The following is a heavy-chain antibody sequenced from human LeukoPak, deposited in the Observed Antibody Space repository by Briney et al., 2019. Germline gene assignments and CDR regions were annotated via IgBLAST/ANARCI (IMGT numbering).Heavy chain of an antibody. J-gene: IGHJ4*02. CDR2: LSSGGNT. V-gene: IGHV4-39*01. CDR3: SRTSSRRFDY. Sequence: PSETLSLTCAVSGASIRSVNYHWDWVRQPPGKGLEWIGSLSSGGNTFYSASLKSRVTIFADTSENQFFLNLRSVTAADTAIYYCSRTSSRRFDYWGQGKLVTVSS. CDR1: GASIRSVNYH.